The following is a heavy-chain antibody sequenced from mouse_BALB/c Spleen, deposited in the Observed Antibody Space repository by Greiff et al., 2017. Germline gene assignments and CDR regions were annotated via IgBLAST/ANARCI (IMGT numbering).Heavy chain of an antibody. J-gene: IGHJ2*01. CDR1: GYTFSSYW. Sequence: QVQLQQSGAELMKPGASVKISCKATGYTFSSYWIEWVKQRPGHGLEWIGEILPGSGSTNYNEKFKGKATFTADTSSNTAYMQLSSLTSEDSAVYYWARRGYDGGYFDYWGQGTTLTVSS. CDR2: ILPGSGST. CDR3: ARRGYDGGYFDY. D-gene: IGHD2-2*01. V-gene: IGHV1-9*01.